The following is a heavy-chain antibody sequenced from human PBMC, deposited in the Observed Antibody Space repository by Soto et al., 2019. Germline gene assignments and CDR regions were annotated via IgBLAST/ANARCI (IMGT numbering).Heavy chain of an antibody. CDR3: AKAGFPPNWFDP. CDR1: GDSVSNNIVT. V-gene: IGHV6-1*01. D-gene: IGHD3-3*01. Sequence: PSQTLSLTCAISGDSVSNNIVTWNWIRQSLSRGLEWLGRTYYRSKWYNDYAVSVKSRITINPDTSKNQFSLQLNSVTPEDTAVYYCAKAGFPPNWFDPWGQGTLVTVSS. CDR2: TYYRSKWYN. J-gene: IGHJ5*02.